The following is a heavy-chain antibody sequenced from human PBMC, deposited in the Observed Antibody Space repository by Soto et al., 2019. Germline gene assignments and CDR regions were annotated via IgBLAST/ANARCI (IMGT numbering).Heavy chain of an antibody. V-gene: IGHV3-21*06. CDR3: ARDIGEMSAV. J-gene: IGHJ4*01. CDR2: ISSSSSYI. CDR1: GFTFSSST. D-gene: IGHD3-10*01. Sequence: GGSLRLSCTGSGFTFSSSTMTWVRQGPGKGLEWVSSISSSSSYIYFADSLKGRFTISRDNAKNSLYLQMNSLRAGDTAVYYCARDIGEMSAVWGQGTQVTVSS.